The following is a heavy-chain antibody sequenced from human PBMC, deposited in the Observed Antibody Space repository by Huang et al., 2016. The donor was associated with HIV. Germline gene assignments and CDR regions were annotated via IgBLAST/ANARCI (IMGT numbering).Heavy chain of an antibody. CDR3: VRAREKGYDFWSGYRY. V-gene: IGHV3-74*02. J-gene: IGHJ4*01. Sequence: EVELAESGGGSVRPGQSLRLSCVGSGFIFSDYWLHWVRQIPGKGLMWVAGIERDGSSTSYADSVKGRFTIYRDNARNTVYLQMSSLRVDDTAVYYCVRAREKGYDFWSGYRYWGQGAQVTVSS. CDR1: GFIFSDYW. D-gene: IGHD3-3*01. CDR2: IERDGSST.